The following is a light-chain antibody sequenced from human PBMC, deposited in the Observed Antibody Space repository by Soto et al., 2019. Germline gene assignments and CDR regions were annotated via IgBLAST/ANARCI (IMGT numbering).Light chain of an antibody. CDR2: GAS. CDR3: QQYGSSIT. Sequence: EIVLTQSPGTLSLSPGERATLSCRASQSVSSSYLAWYQQKPGQAPRLLIYGASSKATGISDRFSGSGSATDFTLTISRLEPEDFAVYYCQQYGSSITFGHGTKVDIK. CDR1: QSVSSSY. V-gene: IGKV3-20*01. J-gene: IGKJ3*01.